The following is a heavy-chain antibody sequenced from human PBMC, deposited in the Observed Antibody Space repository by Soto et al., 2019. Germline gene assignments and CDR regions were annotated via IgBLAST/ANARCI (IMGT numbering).Heavy chain of an antibody. D-gene: IGHD3-16*01. CDR3: ARHSGGAYDAFEI. CDR1: GGSISSSSYY. CDR2: ISYSGST. J-gene: IGHJ3*02. V-gene: IGHV4-39*01. Sequence: QLQLQESGPGLVKPSETLSLTCTVSGGSISSSSYYWGWIRQPPGKGLEWIGSISYSGSTYYNPSLMSRVTISVDTAKNQSSLKLSSVTAADSAVYYCARHSGGAYDAFEIWGQGTMVTVSS.